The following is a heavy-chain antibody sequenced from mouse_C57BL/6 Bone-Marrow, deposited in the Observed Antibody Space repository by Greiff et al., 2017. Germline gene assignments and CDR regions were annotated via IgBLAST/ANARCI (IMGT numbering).Heavy chain of an antibody. CDR2: IDPNSGGT. CDR1: GYTFTSYW. J-gene: IGHJ1*03. D-gene: IGHD2-2*01. CDR3: AHGNDFFWYFAV. Sequence: QVHVKQPGAELVKPGASVKLSCKASGYTFTSYWMHWVKQRPGRGLEWIGRIDPNSGGTKYNETFKSKATLTVDKPSSTAYMRLSSLTAEDSAVYYGAHGNDFFWYFAVWGTGTTVTVSS. V-gene: IGHV1-72*01.